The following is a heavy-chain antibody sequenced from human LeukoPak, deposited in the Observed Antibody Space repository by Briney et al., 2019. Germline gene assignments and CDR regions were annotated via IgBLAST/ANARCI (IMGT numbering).Heavy chain of an antibody. V-gene: IGHV1-8*01. CDR1: GYTFISYD. CDR2: VNPSSGNT. CDR3: ARGRPHGV. Sequence: ASVKVSCKASGYTFISYDINWVRPPSGRGLEWMGWVNPSSGNTVYAQKFQGRVTMTSNTSINTAYMELSSLKSEDTAVYYCARGRPHGVWGKGTAVTVSS. J-gene: IGHJ6*04.